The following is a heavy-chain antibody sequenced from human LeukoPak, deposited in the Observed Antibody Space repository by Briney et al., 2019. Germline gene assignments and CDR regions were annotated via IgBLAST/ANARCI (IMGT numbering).Heavy chain of an antibody. Sequence: SETLPLTCAVYGGSFSGYYWSWIRQPPGKGLEWIGEINHSGSTNYNPSLESRVTISVDTSKNQFSLKLSSVTAADTAVYYCARAIYYYGSGSWDYWGQGTLVTVSS. CDR1: GGSFSGYY. D-gene: IGHD3-10*01. CDR3: ARAIYYYGSGSWDY. V-gene: IGHV4-34*01. CDR2: INHSGST. J-gene: IGHJ4*02.